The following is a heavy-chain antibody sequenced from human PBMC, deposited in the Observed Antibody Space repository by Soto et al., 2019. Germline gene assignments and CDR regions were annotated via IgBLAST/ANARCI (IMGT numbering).Heavy chain of an antibody. CDR3: ARAGAEDVRNHY. CDR2: IIPIFGTA. CDR1: GGTFSGYA. Sequence: QVQLVQSGAEVKKPGSSVKVSCKASGGTFSGYAISWVRQAPGQGLEWMGGIIPIFGTANYAQKFQGRVTITAAESTRTAYMELSSLRSEGTAVSYCARAGAEDVRNHYWGQVPLLTVSS. V-gene: IGHV1-69*12. J-gene: IGHJ4*02.